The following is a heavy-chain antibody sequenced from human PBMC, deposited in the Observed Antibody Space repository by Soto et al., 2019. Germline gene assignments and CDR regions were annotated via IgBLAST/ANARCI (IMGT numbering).Heavy chain of an antibody. CDR2: IIPIFGTA. Sequence: VKVSCKASGGTFSSYAISWVRQAPGQGLEWMGGIIPIFGTANYAQKFQGRVTITADESTSTAYMELSSLRSEDTAVYYCARAVVAAMGNNWFDPWGQGTLVTVSS. CDR3: ARAVVAAMGNNWFDP. D-gene: IGHD2-15*01. V-gene: IGHV1-69*13. CDR1: GGTFSSYA. J-gene: IGHJ5*02.